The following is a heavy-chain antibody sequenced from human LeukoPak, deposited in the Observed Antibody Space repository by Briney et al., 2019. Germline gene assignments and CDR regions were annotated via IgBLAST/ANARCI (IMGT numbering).Heavy chain of an antibody. J-gene: IGHJ5*02. D-gene: IGHD3-10*01. CDR2: IYYIGST. V-gene: IGHV4-31*03. Sequence: PSETLSLTCTVSGGSISSGGYYWSWIRQHPGKGLEWVGYIYYIGSTYYNPSLKSRVTISVDTSKKQFSLKLRSVTAADTAVYYCARYSYGSRSFLENGWFDPWGQGALVTVSS. CDR1: GGSISSGGYY. CDR3: ARYSYGSRSFLENGWFDP.